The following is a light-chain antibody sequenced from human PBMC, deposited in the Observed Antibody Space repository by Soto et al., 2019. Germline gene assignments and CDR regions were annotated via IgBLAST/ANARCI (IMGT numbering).Light chain of an antibody. V-gene: IGKV3-15*01. CDR3: QQYGDWPLT. Sequence: EIVLTQSPATLSVSPGERATLSCRASQSVGNNFAWYQQKPGQAPRLLIFATSTRATGVPARFSGSGSGTECTLTCSSLQSEDFAVYYCQQYGDWPLTFGGGAKFEIE. J-gene: IGKJ4*01. CDR2: ATS. CDR1: QSVGNN.